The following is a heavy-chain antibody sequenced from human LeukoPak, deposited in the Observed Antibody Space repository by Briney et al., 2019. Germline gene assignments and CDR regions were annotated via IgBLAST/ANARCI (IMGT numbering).Heavy chain of an antibody. J-gene: IGHJ5*02. CDR3: ERDDYRGVTNFDP. V-gene: IGHV4-59*01. CDR1: GGAISPYF. CDR2: ISYTGST. Sequence: PSETLSLTCTVSGGAISPYFWSWMRQTPGKGREWIGYISYTGSTNYNPALKSRVTISVDTSKNQFSLQLPYVTAADTAVYSCERDDYRGVTNFDPWGQGTLVTVSS. D-gene: IGHD3-10*01.